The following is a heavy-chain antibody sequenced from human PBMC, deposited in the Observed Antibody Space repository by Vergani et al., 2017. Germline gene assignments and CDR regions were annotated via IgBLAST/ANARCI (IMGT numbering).Heavy chain of an antibody. J-gene: IGHJ6*02. CDR3: ARGDIVVVVATDADYYDGMEF. CDR1: GGSISSYY. Sequence: QVQLQESGPGLVKPSETLSLTCTVSGGSISSYYWSWIRQPPGKGLEWIGYIYYSGSTNYNPSLKSRVTISVDTSKNQFSLKLSSVTAADTAVYYCARGDIVVVVATDADYYDGMEFWGQGTTVTVS. V-gene: IGHV4-59*01. CDR2: IYYSGST. D-gene: IGHD2-2*01.